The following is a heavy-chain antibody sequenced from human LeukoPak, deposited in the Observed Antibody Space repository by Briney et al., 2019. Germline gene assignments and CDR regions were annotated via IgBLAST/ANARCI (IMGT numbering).Heavy chain of an antibody. V-gene: IGHV4-59*08. J-gene: IGHJ6*02. CDR3: ARLWGSNWDRYYYHGMDV. CDR2: TYYSGST. D-gene: IGHD6-13*01. Sequence: PSETLSLTCTVSGGSISSYYWSWIRQPPGKGLEWIGYTYYSGSTNYNPSLKSRVTISVDTSKNQFSLKLSSVTAADTAVYYCARLWGSNWDRYYYHGMDVWGQGTTVTVSS. CDR1: GGSISSYY.